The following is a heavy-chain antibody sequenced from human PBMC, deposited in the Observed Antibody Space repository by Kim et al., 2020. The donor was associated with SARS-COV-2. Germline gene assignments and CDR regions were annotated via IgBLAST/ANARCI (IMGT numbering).Heavy chain of an antibody. CDR2: IDSSSTYI. CDR3: VRDETYYYVSGSYSGGYGMDV. CDR1: GFTFTSYS. J-gene: IGHJ6*02. V-gene: IGHV3-21*01. D-gene: IGHD3-10*01. Sequence: GGSLRLSCAASGFTFTSYSINWVRQAPGKGLEWVSSIDSSSTYIYYADSVKGRFTISRDNAKNSLYLQMNSLRAEDTAVYYCVRDETYYYVSGSYSGGYGMDVWGQGTTVTVSS.